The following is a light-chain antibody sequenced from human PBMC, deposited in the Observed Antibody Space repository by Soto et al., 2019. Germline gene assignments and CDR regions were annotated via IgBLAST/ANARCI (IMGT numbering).Light chain of an antibody. J-gene: IGKJ5*01. CDR2: GAS. Sequence: EIVMTQSPATLSVSPGERATLSCRASQSVSSNLAWYQQKPGQAPRLLIYGASTRATGIPARFSGSGSGTEFTLTITTLSPEDFALYYCQQYNNWPLTLGQGTRRE. V-gene: IGKV3-15*01. CDR3: QQYNNWPLT. CDR1: QSVSSN.